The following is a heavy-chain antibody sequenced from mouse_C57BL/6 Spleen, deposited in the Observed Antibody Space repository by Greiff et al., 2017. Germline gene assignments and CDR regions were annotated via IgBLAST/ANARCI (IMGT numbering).Heavy chain of an antibody. CDR1: GFTFSSYG. Sequence: EVMLVESGGDLVKPGGSLKLSCAASGFTFSSYGMSWVRQTPDKRLEWVATISSGGSYTYYPDSLKGRFTISRDNAKNTLYLQMSSLKSEDTAMYYCARQDYDYDRDYAMDYWGQGTSVTVSS. CDR2: ISSGGSYT. V-gene: IGHV5-6*01. CDR3: ARQDYDYDRDYAMDY. D-gene: IGHD2-4*01. J-gene: IGHJ4*01.